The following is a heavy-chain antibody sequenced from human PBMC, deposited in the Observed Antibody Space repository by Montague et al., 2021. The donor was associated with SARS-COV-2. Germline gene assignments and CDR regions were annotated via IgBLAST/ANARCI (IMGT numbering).Heavy chain of an antibody. J-gene: IGHJ3*01. V-gene: IGHV4-34*12. D-gene: IGHD3-10*01. CDR2: IKRGDT. CDR3: ARPASGIGNAFDV. CDR1: GETYNPWGGSFNNYH. Sequence: SETLSLTCAVYGETYNPWGGSFNNYHWTWIRQSQGKGLEWIGDIKRGDTKYNPSLKSRVTISVDTSKDQFSLNLNSVTVADTAIYFCARPASGIGNAFDVWGQGTMVNVSS.